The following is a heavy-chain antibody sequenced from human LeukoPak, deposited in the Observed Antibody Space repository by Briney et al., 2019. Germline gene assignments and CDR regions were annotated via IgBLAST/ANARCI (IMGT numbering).Heavy chain of an antibody. CDR1: GGSLSSYQ. Sequence: SETLSLACTVSGGSLSSYQWSWIRQPPGKGLEWIGYISYSGFTNYNPSLKSRVTISLDTSKNQFSLKLTSVTAADTAVYYCAGHHPRNTVDFWGQGTLVTVSS. V-gene: IGHV4-59*08. CDR3: AGHHPRNTVDF. J-gene: IGHJ4*02. D-gene: IGHD2/OR15-2a*01. CDR2: ISYSGFT.